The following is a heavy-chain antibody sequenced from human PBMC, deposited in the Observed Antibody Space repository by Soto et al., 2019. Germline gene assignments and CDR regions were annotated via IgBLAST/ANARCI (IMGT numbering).Heavy chain of an antibody. V-gene: IGHV4-59*01. CDR2: IYYSGST. Sequence: QVQLQESGPGLVKPSETLSLTCTVSGGSISSYYWSWIRQPPGKGLEWIGYIYYSGSTNYNPSLKSRVTISVDTSKNQFSLKLSSVTAADTAVYYCARGGATGTYYYYYYMDVWGKGTTVTVSS. J-gene: IGHJ6*03. CDR1: GGSISSYY. CDR3: ARGGATGTYYYYYYMDV. D-gene: IGHD1-1*01.